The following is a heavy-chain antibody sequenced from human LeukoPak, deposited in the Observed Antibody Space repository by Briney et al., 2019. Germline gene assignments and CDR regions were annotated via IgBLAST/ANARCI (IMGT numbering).Heavy chain of an antibody. V-gene: IGHV1-46*01. CDR2: INPSGGST. Sequence: ASVKVSCRASGYTFTSYYMHWVRQAPGQGLEWMGIINPSGGSTSYAQKFQGRVTMTRDTSTSTVYMELSSLRSEDTAVYYCARSSSGYQPFDYWGQGTLVTVSS. J-gene: IGHJ4*02. D-gene: IGHD3-22*01. CDR1: GYTFTSYY. CDR3: ARSSSGYQPFDY.